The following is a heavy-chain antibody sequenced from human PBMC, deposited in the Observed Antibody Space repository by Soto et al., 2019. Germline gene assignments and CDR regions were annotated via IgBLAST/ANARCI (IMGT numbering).Heavy chain of an antibody. D-gene: IGHD6-6*01. CDR1: GYTFTSYG. V-gene: IGHV1-18*04. CDR3: AREKRGSSSSMNDY. CDR2: ISAYNGNT. Sequence: ASVKVSCKASGYTFTSYGISWVRQAPGQGLEWMGWISAYNGNTNYAQKLQGRVTMTTDTSTSTAYMELRSLRSDDTAVYYCAREKRGSSSSMNDYWGQGTLVPVYS. J-gene: IGHJ4*02.